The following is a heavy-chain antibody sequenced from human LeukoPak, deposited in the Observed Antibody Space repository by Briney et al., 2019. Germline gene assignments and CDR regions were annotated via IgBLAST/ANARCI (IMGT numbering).Heavy chain of an antibody. CDR2: IYYSGST. J-gene: IGHJ4*02. D-gene: IGHD3-9*01. CDR3: ARGKRSYDILTGYYKAPPDY. V-gene: IGHV4-30-4*08. CDR1: GGSISSGDYY. Sequence: PSQTLSLTCTVSGGSISSGDYYWSWIRQPPGKGLEWIGYIYYSGSTYYNPSLKSRVTISVDTSTNQFSLKLSSVTAADTAVYYCARGKRSYDILTGYYKAPPDYWGQGTLVTVSS.